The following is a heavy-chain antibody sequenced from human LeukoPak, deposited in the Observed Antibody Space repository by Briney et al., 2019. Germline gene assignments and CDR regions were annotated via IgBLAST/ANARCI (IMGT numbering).Heavy chain of an antibody. CDR3: ARDHNEVPAAITAY. CDR1: GFTFSSYG. J-gene: IGHJ4*02. CDR2: VRYDGSNK. D-gene: IGHD2-2*01. Sequence: GGSLRLSCAASGFTFSSYGMHWVRQAPGKGLEWVAFVRYDGSNKYYADSVKGRFTISRDTSRNTLFLQMNSLRAEDTAVYYCARDHNEVPAAITAYWGQGTLVTVSS. V-gene: IGHV3-30*02.